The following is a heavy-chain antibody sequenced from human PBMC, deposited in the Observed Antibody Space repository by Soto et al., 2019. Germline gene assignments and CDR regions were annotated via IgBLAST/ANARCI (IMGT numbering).Heavy chain of an antibody. CDR3: AKRTVGWYFDL. D-gene: IGHD4-17*01. CDR2: ISGSGGST. J-gene: IGHJ2*01. CDR1: GFTFSSYA. V-gene: IGHV3-23*01. Sequence: EVQLLESGGGLVQPGGSLRLYYAASGFTFSSYAMNWVRQAPGKGLEWVSVISGSGGSTYYADAVKGRFTISRDNSKNTLYLQMNSLRAEDTAVYYCAKRTVGWYFDLWGRGTLVTVSS.